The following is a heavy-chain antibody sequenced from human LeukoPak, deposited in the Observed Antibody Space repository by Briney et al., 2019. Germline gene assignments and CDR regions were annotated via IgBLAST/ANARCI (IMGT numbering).Heavy chain of an antibody. V-gene: IGHV3-30*04. Sequence: QTGGSLRLSCAASGFTFSSYAMHWVRQAPGKGLEWVAFISYDGSNKYYADSVKGRFTISRDNAKNTLYLQMNSLRAEDTAVYYCAVQRTLWQQLLDYWGQGTLVTVSS. CDR2: ISYDGSNK. CDR1: GFTFSSYA. CDR3: AVQRTLWQQLLDY. D-gene: IGHD6-13*01. J-gene: IGHJ4*02.